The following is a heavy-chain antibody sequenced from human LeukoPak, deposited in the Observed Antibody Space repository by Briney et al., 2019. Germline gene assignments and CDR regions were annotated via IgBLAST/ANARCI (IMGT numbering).Heavy chain of an antibody. CDR3: ARGGIAVAGDPIDY. Sequence: GGSLRLSCAASGFTFSSYSMNWVRQAPGKGLEWVSSISSSSSYIYYADSVKGRFTISRDNAKNSLYLQMNSLRAEDTAVYYCARGGIAVAGDPIDYWGQGALVTVSS. J-gene: IGHJ4*02. CDR1: GFTFSSYS. D-gene: IGHD6-19*01. CDR2: ISSSSSYI. V-gene: IGHV3-21*01.